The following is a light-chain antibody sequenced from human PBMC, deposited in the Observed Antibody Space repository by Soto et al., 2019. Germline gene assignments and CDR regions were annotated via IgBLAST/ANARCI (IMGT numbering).Light chain of an antibody. J-gene: IGKJ5*01. Sequence: DIVMTQSPDSLAVSLGARVTINCKSSQSIFYSSNNKKSLAWFQQQPGEPPKLLIYWASTRESGVPDRFGGSGSGTDSTLTISSPQAEDVADYYDQQYYSSGVTFGQGTRLEIK. CDR1: QSIFYSSNNKKS. CDR3: QQYYSSGVT. CDR2: WAS. V-gene: IGKV4-1*01.